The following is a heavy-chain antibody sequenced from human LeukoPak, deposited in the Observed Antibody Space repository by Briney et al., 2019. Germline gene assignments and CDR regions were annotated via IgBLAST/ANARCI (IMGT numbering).Heavy chain of an antibody. D-gene: IGHD6-13*01. V-gene: IGHV3-53*01. Sequence: GGSLRLSCAASGFTVSNNYMSWVRQAPGKGLEWVSVIYDDGGTFYSDSVKGRFTISRDYSKNTLYLQMNSLRADDTAVYYCARVGSSSWYVGFYYYYGMDVWGQGTTVTVSS. CDR2: IYDDGGT. CDR1: GFTVSNNY. CDR3: ARVGSSSWYVGFYYYYGMDV. J-gene: IGHJ6*02.